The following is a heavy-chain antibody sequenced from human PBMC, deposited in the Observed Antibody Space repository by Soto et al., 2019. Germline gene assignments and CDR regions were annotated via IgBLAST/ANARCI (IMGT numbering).Heavy chain of an antibody. V-gene: IGHV1-46*01. CDR1: GYTFTSYY. D-gene: IGHD6-6*01. J-gene: IGHJ6*02. CDR3: ARGSIAARPSYYYYGMDV. Sequence: ASVKVSCKASGYTFTSYYMHWVRQAPGQGLEWMGIINPSGGSTSYAQKFQGRVTMTRDTSTSTVYMELSSLRSDDTAVYYCARGSIAARPSYYYYGMDVWGQGTTVTVSS. CDR2: INPSGGST.